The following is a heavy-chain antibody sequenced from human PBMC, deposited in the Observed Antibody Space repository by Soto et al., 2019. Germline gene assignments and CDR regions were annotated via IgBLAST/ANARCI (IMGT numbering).Heavy chain of an antibody. D-gene: IGHD3-3*01. Sequence: SVKVSFKASGGTFSSYAISWVRQAPGQGLEWMGGIIPIFGTANYAQKFQGRVTITADESTSTAYMELSSLRSEDTAVYYCARDSRGVSEDFWSTNFYYGLDVWGQGTTVTVSS. J-gene: IGHJ6*01. CDR3: ARDSRGVSEDFWSTNFYYGLDV. V-gene: IGHV1-69*13. CDR2: IIPIFGTA. CDR1: GGTFSSYA.